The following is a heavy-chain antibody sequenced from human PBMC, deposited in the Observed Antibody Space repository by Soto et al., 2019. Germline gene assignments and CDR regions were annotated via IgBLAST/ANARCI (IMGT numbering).Heavy chain of an antibody. V-gene: IGHV3-33*01. J-gene: IGHJ6*02. D-gene: IGHD2-8*01. CDR2: IWYDGSNK. Sequence: QVQLVESGGGVVQPGRSLRLSCAASGFTFSSYGMHWVRQAPGKGLEWVAVIWYDGSNKYYADSVKGRFTISRDNSKNTLYLQMNSLRAEDTAVYYCARDRRKYCTNGVCHYGMDVWGRGTTVTVSS. CDR3: ARDRRKYCTNGVCHYGMDV. CDR1: GFTFSSYG.